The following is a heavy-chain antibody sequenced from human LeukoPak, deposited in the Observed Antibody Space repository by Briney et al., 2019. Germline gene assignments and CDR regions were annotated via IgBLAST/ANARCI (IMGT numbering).Heavy chain of an antibody. V-gene: IGHV4-34*01. CDR2: INHSGST. Sequence: SETLSLTCAVYGGPFSGYYWSWIRQPPGKGLEWIGEINHSGSTNYNPSLKSRVTISVDTSKNQFSLKLSSVIAADTAVYYCASGGSGSYFNWFDPWGQGTLVTVSS. J-gene: IGHJ5*02. CDR3: ASGGSGSYFNWFDP. D-gene: IGHD3-10*01. CDR1: GGPFSGYY.